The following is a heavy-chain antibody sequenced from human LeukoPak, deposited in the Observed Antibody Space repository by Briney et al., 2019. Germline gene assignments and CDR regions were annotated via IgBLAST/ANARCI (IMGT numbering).Heavy chain of an antibody. CDR2: ISSSSSYI. CDR3: ARDPHPVSDYGSGSHDY. J-gene: IGHJ4*02. D-gene: IGHD3-10*01. V-gene: IGHV3-21*01. CDR1: GFTFSSYS. Sequence: GGSLRLSCAASGFTFSSYSMNWVRQAPGKGLEWVSSISSSSSYIYYADSVKGRFTISRDNAKNSLYLQMNSLRAEDTAVYYCARDPHPVSDYGSGSHDYWGQGTLVTVSS.